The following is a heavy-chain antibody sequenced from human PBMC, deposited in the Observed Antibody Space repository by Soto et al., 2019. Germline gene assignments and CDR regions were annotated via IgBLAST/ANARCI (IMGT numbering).Heavy chain of an antibody. J-gene: IGHJ5*02. V-gene: IGHV4-4*02. Sequence: QVQLQESGPGLVKPSGTLSLTCAVSGGSLSSTHWWSWVRQPPRKGLEWIGDIYHTGSTNYNPSLSRRVTISVHKSNNQFSLNLSSVPAADTAGYYCARDPSYYGSGDKGGFDPWGQGTLVIVSS. CDR1: GGSLSSTHW. CDR3: ARDPSYYGSGDKGGFDP. CDR2: IYHTGST. D-gene: IGHD3-10*01.